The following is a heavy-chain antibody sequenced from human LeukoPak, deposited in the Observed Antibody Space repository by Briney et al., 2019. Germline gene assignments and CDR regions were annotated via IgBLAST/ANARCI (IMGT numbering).Heavy chain of an antibody. J-gene: IGHJ4*02. CDR2: IYYSGST. CDR1: GGSISSSSYY. V-gene: IGHV4-39*01. D-gene: IGHD2-21*02. Sequence: SETLCLTCTVSGGSISSSSYYWGWIRQPPGKGLEWIGSIYYSGSTYYNPSLKSRVTISVDTSKNQFSLKLSSVTAADTALYYCARHVSGDYTFYFDYWGQGTLVTVSS. CDR3: ARHVSGDYTFYFDY.